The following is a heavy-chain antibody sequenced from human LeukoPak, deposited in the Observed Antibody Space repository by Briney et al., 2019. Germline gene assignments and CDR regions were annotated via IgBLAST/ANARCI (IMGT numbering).Heavy chain of an antibody. J-gene: IGHJ3*02. CDR3: AREGPYYYGSGSHDAFDI. Sequence: SETLSLTCAVYGGSFSGYYWSRIRQPPGKGLDWIGEINHSGSTNYNPSLKSRVTISVDTSKDQFSLKLSSVTAADTAVYYCAREGPYYYGSGSHDAFDIWGQGTMVTVSS. CDR2: INHSGST. D-gene: IGHD3-10*01. CDR1: GGSFSGYY. V-gene: IGHV4-34*01.